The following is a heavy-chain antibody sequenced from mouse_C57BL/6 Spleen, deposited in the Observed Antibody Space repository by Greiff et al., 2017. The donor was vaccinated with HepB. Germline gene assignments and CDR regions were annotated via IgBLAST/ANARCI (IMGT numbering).Heavy chain of an antibody. CDR2: IDPSDSYT. CDR1: GYTFTSYW. V-gene: IGHV1-50*01. Sequence: VQLQQPGAELVKPGASVKLSCKASGYTFTSYWMQWVKQRPGQGLEWIGEIDPSDSYTNYNQKFKGKATLTVDTSSSTAYMQLSSLTSEDSAVYYCARRGPNEDAMDYGGQGTAVTVSS. J-gene: IGHJ4*01. CDR3: ARRGPNEDAMDY.